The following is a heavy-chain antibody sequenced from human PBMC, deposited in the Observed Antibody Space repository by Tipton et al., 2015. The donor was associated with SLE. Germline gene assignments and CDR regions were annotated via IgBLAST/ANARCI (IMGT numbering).Heavy chain of an antibody. CDR3: ARSNSNFIFDY. J-gene: IGHJ4*02. Sequence: TLSLTCTVFGGSVRSGNYFWSWIRQPPGSGLEWIGQIYNSGSTDYNPSLKSRVTISIDTSNNQFSLRLSSVTAADTAVYYCARSNSNFIFDYWGQGTLVTVSS. CDR1: GGSVRSGNYF. V-gene: IGHV4-61*01. D-gene: IGHD1-1*01. CDR2: IYNSGST.